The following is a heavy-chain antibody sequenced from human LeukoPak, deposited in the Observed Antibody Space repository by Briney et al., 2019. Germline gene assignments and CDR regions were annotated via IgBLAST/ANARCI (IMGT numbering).Heavy chain of an antibody. J-gene: IGHJ4*02. V-gene: IGHV3-48*01. CDR2: ISSSGDTI. CDR3: AKDEVSDY. CDR1: GFTFNRNS. Sequence: GGSLRLSCAASGFTFNRNSMNWVRQAPGKGLEWVSYISSSGDTIYYADSVEGRFTISRDNAKNTLYLQMNSLRAEDTAVYYCAKDEVSDYWGQGTLVTVSS.